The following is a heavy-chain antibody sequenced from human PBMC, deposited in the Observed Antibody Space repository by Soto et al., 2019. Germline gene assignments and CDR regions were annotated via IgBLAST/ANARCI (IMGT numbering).Heavy chain of an antibody. V-gene: IGHV4-59*08. CDR2: IFYIGNT. CDR3: ARHDVQDAFDI. Sequence: SETLSLTCTVSGGSISGYFWSWFRQPPGKGLEWIGYIFYIGNTIYSPSLKSRLTILVDTSKNQFSLRLTSVTAADTAVYYCARHDVQDAFDIWGQGTMVTVSS. CDR1: GGSISGYF. J-gene: IGHJ3*02.